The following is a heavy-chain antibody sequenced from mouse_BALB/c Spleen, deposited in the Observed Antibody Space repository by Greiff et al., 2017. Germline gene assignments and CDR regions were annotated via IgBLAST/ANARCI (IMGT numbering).Heavy chain of an antibody. CDR1: GYTFTSYW. CDR3: ARSTTAPLDY. D-gene: IGHD1-2*01. CDR2: IAPGSGST. Sequence: DLVKPGASVKLSCKASGYTFTSYWITWINQRPGQGLEWIGRIAPGSGSTYYNEMFKGQATLTVETSSSTAYIQLSSLSSEDSAVYCCARSTTAPLDYWGQGTTLTVSA. V-gene: IGHV1S41*01. J-gene: IGHJ2*01.